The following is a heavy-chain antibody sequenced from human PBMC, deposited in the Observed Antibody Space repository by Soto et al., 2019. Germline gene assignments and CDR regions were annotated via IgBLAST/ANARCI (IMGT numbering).Heavy chain of an antibody. D-gene: IGHD3-9*01. J-gene: IGHJ6*02. CDR2: IYYSGST. CDR3: ARIFWGDYLPIRYSGMDV. Sequence: KGLEWIGYIYYSGSTNYNPSLKSRVTISVDTSKNQFSLELSSVTAADTAVYYCARIFWGDYLPIRYSGMDVWGHGTTVTVSS. V-gene: IGHV4-59*01.